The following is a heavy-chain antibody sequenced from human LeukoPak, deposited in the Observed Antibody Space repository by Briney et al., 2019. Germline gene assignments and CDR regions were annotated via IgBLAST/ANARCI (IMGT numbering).Heavy chain of an antibody. CDR1: GYTFTGYY. D-gene: IGHD6-13*01. Sequence: LWASVKVSCKASGYTFTGYYMHWVRQAPGQGLEWMGWINPHSGGTNYAQKFQGRVTMTRDTSISTAYMELSRLRSDDTAVYYCARDQSLAAGSDYWGQGTLVTVSS. V-gene: IGHV1-2*02. CDR3: ARDQSLAAGSDY. CDR2: INPHSGGT. J-gene: IGHJ4*02.